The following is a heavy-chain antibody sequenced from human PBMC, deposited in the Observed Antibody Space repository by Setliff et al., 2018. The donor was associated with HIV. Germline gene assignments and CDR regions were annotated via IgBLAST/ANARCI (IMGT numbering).Heavy chain of an antibody. J-gene: IGHJ3*02. CDR2: IIPIFGTA. CDR3: AKSAYYYDSSGSGI. Sequence: SVNVSCQPSGYMFIAYSISWVQQAPGQGLAWMGGIIPIFGTANDAQKFQGRVTITADDSTSTAHMELSSLGSEDTAVYYCAKSAYYYDSSGSGIWGQGTMVTVSS. V-gene: IGHV1-69*13. CDR1: GYMFIAYS. D-gene: IGHD3-22*01.